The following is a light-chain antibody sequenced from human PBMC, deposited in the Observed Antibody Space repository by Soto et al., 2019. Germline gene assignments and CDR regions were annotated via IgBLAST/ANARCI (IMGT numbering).Light chain of an antibody. Sequence: EIVLTQSPGTLSLSSGERATLSCRASQSVRSNYLAWYQQKPGQAPRLLIYGASSRATGIPDRLGGSGSGTDFTLTISRLEPEDFAVYYCQQYDSTPLTFGGGPKVEIK. CDR1: QSVRSNY. J-gene: IGKJ4*01. CDR2: GAS. V-gene: IGKV3-20*01. CDR3: QQYDSTPLT.